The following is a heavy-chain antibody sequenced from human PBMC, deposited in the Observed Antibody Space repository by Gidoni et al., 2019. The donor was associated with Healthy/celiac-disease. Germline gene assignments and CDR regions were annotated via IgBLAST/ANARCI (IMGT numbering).Heavy chain of an antibody. CDR3: ARTYSGYDGNYYGMDV. CDR2: IYYSGST. V-gene: IGHV4-59*01. D-gene: IGHD5-12*01. Sequence: QVQLQESGPGLVKPSETLSLTCTVPGGSISSYYWSWIRQPPGKGLEWIGYIYYSGSTNYNPSLKSRVTISVDTSKNQFSLKLSSVTAADTAVYYCARTYSGYDGNYYGMDVWGQGTTVTVSS. CDR1: GGSISSYY. J-gene: IGHJ6*02.